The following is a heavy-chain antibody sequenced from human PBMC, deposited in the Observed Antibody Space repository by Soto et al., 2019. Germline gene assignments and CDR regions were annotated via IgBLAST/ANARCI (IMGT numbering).Heavy chain of an antibody. D-gene: IGHD3-16*01. CDR1: GYSFTKYH. V-gene: IGHV1-2*02. J-gene: IGHJ4*02. CDR2: INPGSGVT. Sequence: GASVKVSCKASGYSFTKYHMHWVRQAPGQGLEWMGWINPGSGVTNQAQKFQGRVTMTRDTSITTTYMELNSLTSDDTAVYYCAKGGGHKNARFDTWGQGALVTVSS. CDR3: AKGGGHKNARFDT.